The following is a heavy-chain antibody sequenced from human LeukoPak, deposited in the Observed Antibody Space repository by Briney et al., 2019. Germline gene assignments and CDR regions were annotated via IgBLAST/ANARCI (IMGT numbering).Heavy chain of an antibody. D-gene: IGHD3-10*02. CDR1: GFTFDDYG. CDR3: AELGITMIGGV. V-gene: IGHV3-20*04. Sequence: GGSLTLSCAASGFTFDDYGMSWVRQAPGKGLEWVSGINWYGGSTGYADSVKGRFTISRDNAKNSLYLQMNSLRAEDTAVYYCAELGITMIGGVWGKGTTVTISS. CDR2: INWYGGST. J-gene: IGHJ6*04.